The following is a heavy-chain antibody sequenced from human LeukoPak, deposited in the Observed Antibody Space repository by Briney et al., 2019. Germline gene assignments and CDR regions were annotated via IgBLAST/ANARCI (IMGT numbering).Heavy chain of an antibody. CDR3: ARYGESPGHFDY. CDR1: GGSISSYY. CDR2: IYSSENT. D-gene: IGHD4-17*01. Sequence: ETLSLTCTVSGGSISSYYWSWIRQPAGKGLEWIGRIYSSENTNYNPSLKSRVTMSIDTSKNQFSLKLSSVTAADTAVYYCARYGESPGHFDYWGQGTLVTVSS. J-gene: IGHJ4*02. V-gene: IGHV4-4*07.